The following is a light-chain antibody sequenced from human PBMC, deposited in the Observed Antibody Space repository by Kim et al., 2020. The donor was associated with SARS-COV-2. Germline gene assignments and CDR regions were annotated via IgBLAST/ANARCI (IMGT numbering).Light chain of an antibody. Sequence: ATAQMARITCGGNNFGSKAVHWCQQKPGQDPVLVIYTDNNRPSGIPERFSGSNPGNTTTLTISRTEAGDESDYYCQVWDSSCDHVVFGGGTQLTVL. V-gene: IGLV3-12*01. CDR1: NFGSKA. CDR2: TDN. J-gene: IGLJ2*01. CDR3: QVWDSSCDHVV.